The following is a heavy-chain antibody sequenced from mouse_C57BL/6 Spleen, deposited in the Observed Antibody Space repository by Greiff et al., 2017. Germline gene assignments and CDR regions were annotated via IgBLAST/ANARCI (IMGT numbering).Heavy chain of an antibody. CDR1: GYTFTSYW. CDR3: ARRLPTYFDV. V-gene: IGHV1-59*01. J-gene: IGHJ1*03. CDR2: IDPSDSYT. Sequence: QVQLQQPGAELVRPGTSVKLSCKASGYTFTSYWMHWVKQRPGQGLEWIGVIDPSDSYTNYNQKFKGKATLTVDTSSSTAYMQLSSLTSEDSAVYYCARRLPTYFDVWGTGTTVTVSS.